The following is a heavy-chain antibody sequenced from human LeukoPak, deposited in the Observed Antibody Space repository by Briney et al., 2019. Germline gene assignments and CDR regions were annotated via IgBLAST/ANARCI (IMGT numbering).Heavy chain of an antibody. V-gene: IGHV4-59*01. J-gene: IGHJ4*02. CDR2: IYYSGST. CDR3: ARAANYGGNPGPFDC. D-gene: IGHD4-23*01. CDR1: GGSISSYY. Sequence: SETLCLTCTVSGGSISSYYWSWIRQPPGKGLEWIGYIYYSGSTKYNPSLRSRVTISIDTSKNQFSLKLISVTAADTAVYYCARAANYGGNPGPFDCWGQGTLVTFSS.